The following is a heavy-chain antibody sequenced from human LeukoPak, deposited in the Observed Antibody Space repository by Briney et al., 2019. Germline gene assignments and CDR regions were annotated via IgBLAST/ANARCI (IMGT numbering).Heavy chain of an antibody. Sequence: GGSLRLSCSASGFMFSNYAMHWVRQAPGKGLEWVSALSGSDGRTFYADSVKGRFTISRDNSKNILYLQMNSLRVEDTATYFCAKVNRGSVVNYFGVDYWGQGTLVTVSS. CDR2: LSGSDGRT. D-gene: IGHD2/OR15-2a*01. CDR1: GFMFSNYA. CDR3: AKVNRGSVVNYFGVDY. V-gene: IGHV3-23*01. J-gene: IGHJ4*02.